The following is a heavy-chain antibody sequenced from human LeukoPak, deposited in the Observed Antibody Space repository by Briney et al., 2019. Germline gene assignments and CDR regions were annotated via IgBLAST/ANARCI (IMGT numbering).Heavy chain of an antibody. CDR1: GYTFTSYG. CDR2: ISAYNGNT. J-gene: IGHJ4*02. CDR3: ARDLGYSYGPGVYYFDY. D-gene: IGHD5-18*01. V-gene: IGHV1-18*01. Sequence: ASVKVSCKASGYTFTSYGISWVRQAPGQGLEWMGWISAYNGNTNYAQKLQGRVTMTTDTSTSTAYMELRCLRSDDTAVYYCARDLGYSYGPGVYYFDYWGQGTLVTVSS.